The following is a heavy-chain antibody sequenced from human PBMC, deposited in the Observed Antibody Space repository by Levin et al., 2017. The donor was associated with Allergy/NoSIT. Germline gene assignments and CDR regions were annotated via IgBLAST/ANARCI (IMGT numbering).Heavy chain of an antibody. J-gene: IGHJ6*02. CDR3: ARDRTAYGGNSVVYYYGMDV. V-gene: IGHV4-59*01. D-gene: IGHD4-23*01. Sequence: SETLSLTCTVSGASIRSYYWSWIRQPPGKGLEWIGYIYYTGSTNYNPSLKSRVTISADTSKNQFSLTLSSVTTAATAVYYCARDRTAYGGNSVVYYYGMDVWGQGTTVTVSS. CDR2: IYYTGST. CDR1: GASIRSYY.